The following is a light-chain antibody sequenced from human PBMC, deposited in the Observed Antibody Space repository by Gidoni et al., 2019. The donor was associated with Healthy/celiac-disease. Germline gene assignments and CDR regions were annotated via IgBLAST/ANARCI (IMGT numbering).Light chain of an antibody. CDR1: SSNIGAGYD. J-gene: IGLJ1*01. Sequence: QSVLTQPPSVSGAPGQRVTISCTGSSSNIGAGYDVHWYQRLPGTAPKLLIYGNSNRPSGVPDRFSGSKSGTSASLAITGLQAEDEADYYCQSYDSSLSGYVFGTGTKDTVL. CDR3: QSYDSSLSGYV. V-gene: IGLV1-40*01. CDR2: GNS.